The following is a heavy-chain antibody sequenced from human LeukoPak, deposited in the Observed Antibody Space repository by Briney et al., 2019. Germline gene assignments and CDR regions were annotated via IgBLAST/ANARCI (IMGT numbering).Heavy chain of an antibody. CDR1: GYTFTSYG. Sequence: XSVKVXCKASGYTFTSYGISWVRQAPGQGLEWMGWISAYNGNTNYAQKLQGRVTMTTDTSTSTAYMELRSLRSDDTAVYYCARISASGGASSGYYYWGQGTLVTVSS. D-gene: IGHD3-22*01. V-gene: IGHV1-18*01. CDR2: ISAYNGNT. J-gene: IGHJ4*02. CDR3: ARISASGGASSGYYY.